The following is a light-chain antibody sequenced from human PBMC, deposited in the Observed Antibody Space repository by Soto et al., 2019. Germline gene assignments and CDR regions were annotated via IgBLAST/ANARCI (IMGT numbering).Light chain of an antibody. CDR2: DAS. J-gene: IGKJ1*01. Sequence: EIVLKQSLATLSLSPGERATLSCLASQSVTTFLAWYQQTPGQAPRLLIYDASDRAPGIPARFSGSGSATDFTLTINNLEPEDFAVYYCQQRSNWPPSITFGQGTKVDI. CDR1: QSVTTF. V-gene: IGKV3-11*01. CDR3: QQRSNWPPSIT.